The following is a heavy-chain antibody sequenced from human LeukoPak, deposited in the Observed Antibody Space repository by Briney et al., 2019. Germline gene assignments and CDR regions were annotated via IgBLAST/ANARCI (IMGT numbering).Heavy chain of an antibody. V-gene: IGHV3-7*01. Sequence: GGPLRLSCAASVFTFSSYWMSWVRRSRGKGLEWVANIMRDGSEKYYVDSVKGRFTISRDNAKNSLYLQMNSLRAEDTAVYYCARVRGYDILTGYYSPYFDYWGQGTLVTVSS. CDR2: IMRDGSEK. J-gene: IGHJ4*02. D-gene: IGHD3-9*01. CDR1: VFTFSSYW. CDR3: ARVRGYDILTGYYSPYFDY.